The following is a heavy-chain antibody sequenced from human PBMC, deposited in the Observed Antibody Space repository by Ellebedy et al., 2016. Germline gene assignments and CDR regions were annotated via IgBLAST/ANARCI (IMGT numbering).Heavy chain of an antibody. CDR2: MRGDDGKT. CDR1: GLIFSSFF. Sequence: GESLKISXAPSGLIFSSFFMGWVRQAPGKGLEWVSTMRGDDGKTHLADSVKGRFTMSRDIPKNTVYLRMNRLRAEDTAVYYCRQGHYADYWGQGTLVTVSS. J-gene: IGHJ4*02. CDR3: RQGHYADY. V-gene: IGHV3-23*01.